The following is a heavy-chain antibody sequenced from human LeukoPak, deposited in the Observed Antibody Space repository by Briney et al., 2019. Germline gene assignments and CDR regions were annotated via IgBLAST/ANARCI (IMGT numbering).Heavy chain of an antibody. CDR3: ARQGRPTYYFDY. Sequence: GESLKISCKASGYSFASYWIAWVRQMPGKGLEWMGIIYPGDSDTKYSPSFQGQVTISADKSISTAYLQWSSLKASDTAMYYCARQGRPTYYFDYWGQGTLVTVSS. CDR1: GYSFASYW. J-gene: IGHJ4*02. CDR2: IYPGDSDT. V-gene: IGHV5-51*01.